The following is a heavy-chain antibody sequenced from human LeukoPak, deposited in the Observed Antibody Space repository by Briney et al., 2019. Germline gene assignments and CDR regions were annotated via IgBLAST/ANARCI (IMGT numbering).Heavy chain of an antibody. V-gene: IGHV3-7*01. Sequence: GGSLRLSCAASGFTFSSYWMSWVRQAPGKGLEWVANIKQDGSEKYYVDSVKGRFTISRDNAKNSLYLQMNSLRAEDTAVYYCAREGWFGDYYYYMDVWGKGTTVTVSS. D-gene: IGHD3-10*01. J-gene: IGHJ6*03. CDR2: IKQDGSEK. CDR3: AREGWFGDYYYYMDV. CDR1: GFTFSSYW.